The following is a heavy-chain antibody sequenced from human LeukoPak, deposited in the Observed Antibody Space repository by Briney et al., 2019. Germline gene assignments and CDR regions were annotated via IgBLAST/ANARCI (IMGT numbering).Heavy chain of an antibody. V-gene: IGHV1-24*01. D-gene: IGHD2-8*01. J-gene: IGHJ5*02. Sequence: ASVKVSCKVSGYTLTELSMHWVRQAPGKGLEWMGGFDPEDGETIYAQKFQGRVTMTEDTSTDTAYMELSSMRSYDTAMDYCASLGYCTNGVCYHGWFDPWGQGTLVTVSS. CDR2: FDPEDGET. CDR1: GYTLTELS. CDR3: ASLGYCTNGVCYHGWFDP.